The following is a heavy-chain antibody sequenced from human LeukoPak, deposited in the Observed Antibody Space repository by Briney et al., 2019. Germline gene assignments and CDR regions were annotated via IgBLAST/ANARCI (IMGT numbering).Heavy chain of an antibody. CDR3: AREIRDYGSRWFDP. D-gene: IGHD4-17*01. J-gene: IGHJ5*02. CDR2: ISSIGRYI. CDR1: GFTFSSYN. V-gene: IGHV3-21*01. Sequence: GGSLRLSCSASGFTFSSYNMNWVRQAPGKGLEWVSSISSIGRYIYYADSMKGRFTISRDDAKNSLNLQMNSLRAEDTAVYYCAREIRDYGSRWFDPWGQGTLVTVSS.